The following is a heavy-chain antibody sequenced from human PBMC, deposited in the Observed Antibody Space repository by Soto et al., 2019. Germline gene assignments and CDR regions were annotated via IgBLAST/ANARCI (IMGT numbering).Heavy chain of an antibody. CDR3: AKTPENDFWSGYEGYYYYGMDV. J-gene: IGHJ6*02. Sequence: PGLSLRLSCVASGCTFSNYAMTSIRQAPGKGLEWVLGISGSGGSTYYADSVKGRFTISRDNSENTLYLQMNSLRVEDTAVYYCAKTPENDFWSGYEGYYYYGMDVWGQGTTVTVSS. D-gene: IGHD3-3*01. CDR2: ISGSGGST. V-gene: IGHV3-23*01. CDR1: GCTFSNYA.